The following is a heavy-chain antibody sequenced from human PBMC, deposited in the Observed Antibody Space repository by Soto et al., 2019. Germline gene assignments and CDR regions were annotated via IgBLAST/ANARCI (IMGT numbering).Heavy chain of an antibody. CDR2: LYNSGST. J-gene: IGHJ4*02. Sequence: QVQLQESGPGLVKPSETLSLTCTVSGGSVSSGSYYWTWIRKPPGKGLEWIGCLYNSGSTNYNPALKSRATISVDTSKNQFSLRLSSVTAADTAVYYCARDNGYSYGYFDYWGQGTLVTVSS. CDR3: ARDNGYSYGYFDY. CDR1: GGSVSSGSYY. D-gene: IGHD5-18*01. V-gene: IGHV4-61*01.